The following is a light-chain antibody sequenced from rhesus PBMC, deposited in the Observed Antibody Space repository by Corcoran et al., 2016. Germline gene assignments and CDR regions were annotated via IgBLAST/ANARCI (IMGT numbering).Light chain of an antibody. CDR2: DAS. CDR3: QETSDFST. CDR1: QSVSTY. J-gene: IGKJ1*01. Sequence: EIVMTQSPATLSLSPGERATLSCRASQSVSTYLAWYQQKPGQSPRLLIYDASLRAACIPDRFTGSGSGTDFTLTLSSLEPEDFAVYFCQETSDFSTFGQGTKVEIK. V-gene: IGKV3-31*02.